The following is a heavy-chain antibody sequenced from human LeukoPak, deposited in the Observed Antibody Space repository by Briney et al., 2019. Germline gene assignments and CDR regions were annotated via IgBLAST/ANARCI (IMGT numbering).Heavy chain of an antibody. J-gene: IGHJ3*02. CDR1: VGTFSHYA. CDR2: IIPIFGTA. Sequence: ASVNVSCKPSVGTFSHYAIRGLRQAPGRGLEWMGRIIPIFGTANYAQNFQGRVTITTDESTSTAYMELSSLRSEDTAVYYCARVGGIERWLQLGAFDIWGQGTMVTVSS. V-gene: IGHV1-69*05. D-gene: IGHD5-24*01. CDR3: ARVGGIERWLQLGAFDI.